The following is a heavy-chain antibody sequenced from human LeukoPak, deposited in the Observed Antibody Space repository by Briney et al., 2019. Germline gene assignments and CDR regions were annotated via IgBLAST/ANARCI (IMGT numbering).Heavy chain of an antibody. CDR2: ISYAGSNK. CDR1: RFTFSTYA. J-gene: IGHJ6*02. Sequence: AGGSLRLSCAASRFTFSTYAMHWVRQAPGKGLEWVAVISYAGSNKYYADSVKGRFTISRDNSKNTLYLQMNGLKPEDTAVYYCARNLEFVTTYDAMDVWGQGTTVTVSS. CDR3: ARNLEFVTTYDAMDV. V-gene: IGHV3-30*04. D-gene: IGHD4-17*01.